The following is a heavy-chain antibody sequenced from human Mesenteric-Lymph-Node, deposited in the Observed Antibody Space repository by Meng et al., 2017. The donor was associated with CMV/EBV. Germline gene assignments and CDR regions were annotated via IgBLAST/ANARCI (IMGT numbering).Heavy chain of an antibody. V-gene: IGHV3-23*01. CDR1: GFIVSSNY. CDR2: ISGSGDST. J-gene: IGHJ5*02. CDR3: AKNPKEDYPSWFDP. D-gene: IGHD4-11*01. Sequence: GGSLRLSCAASGFIVSSNYMSWVRQAPGKGLEWVSAISGSGDSTYYADSVKGRFTISRDNSKNTLYLQMNSLRAEDTAVYYCAKNPKEDYPSWFDPWGQGTLVTVSS.